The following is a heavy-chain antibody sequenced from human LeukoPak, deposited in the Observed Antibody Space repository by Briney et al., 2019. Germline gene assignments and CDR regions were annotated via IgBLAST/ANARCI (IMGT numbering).Heavy chain of an antibody. CDR1: GGSVSNYY. Sequence: SETLSLTCSVSGGSVSNYYWSWIRQPAGKGLEWIGRIYPSGTTHYNPSLKSRVTMSVDTSKNQFSLKLISVTAADTAVYYCADDYGDWGQGTVVSVS. CDR2: IYPSGTT. V-gene: IGHV4-4*07. J-gene: IGHJ4*02. CDR3: ADDYGD. D-gene: IGHD4-17*01.